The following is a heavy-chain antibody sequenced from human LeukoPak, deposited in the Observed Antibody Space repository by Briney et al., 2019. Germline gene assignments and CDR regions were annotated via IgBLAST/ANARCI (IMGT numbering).Heavy chain of an antibody. CDR1: GGSISSSNW. Sequence: SGTLSLTCAVSGGSISSSNWWSWIRQPPGKGLEWIGEINHSGSTNYNPSLKSRVTISVDTSKNQFSLKLSSVTAADTAVYYCASAQIVGATHSDYWGQGTLVTVSS. J-gene: IGHJ4*02. CDR3: ASAQIVGATHSDY. V-gene: IGHV4-4*02. CDR2: INHSGST. D-gene: IGHD1-26*01.